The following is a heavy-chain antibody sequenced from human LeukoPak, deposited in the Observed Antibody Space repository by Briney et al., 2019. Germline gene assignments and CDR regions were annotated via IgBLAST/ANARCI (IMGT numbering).Heavy chain of an antibody. CDR2: ISYDGSNK. D-gene: IGHD3-10*01. CDR3: ARDLSGSGSYYNWFDP. V-gene: IGHV3-30*04. Sequence: QTGRSLRVSCAASGFTFSSYAMHGVRQAPGKGLEWVAVISYDGSNKYYADSVKGRFTISRDNSKNTLYLQVNSLRAEDTAVYYCARDLSGSGSYYNWFDPWGQGTLVTVSS. CDR1: GFTFSSYA. J-gene: IGHJ5*02.